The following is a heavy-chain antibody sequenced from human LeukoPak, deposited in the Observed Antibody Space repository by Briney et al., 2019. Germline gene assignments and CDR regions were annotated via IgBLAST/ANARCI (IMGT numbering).Heavy chain of an antibody. Sequence: PSETLSLTCSVSGGSVSSYYWSWIQQSPGKGLEWIGYIHNSGRTNYNPSLKSRVTGFVDASKNQVSLRLSSVTAADTAVYYCARHGTISSESYFDYWGQGALVTVSS. V-gene: IGHV4-59*08. CDR3: ARHGTISSESYFDY. J-gene: IGHJ4*02. D-gene: IGHD1-14*01. CDR2: IHNSGRT. CDR1: GGSVSSYY.